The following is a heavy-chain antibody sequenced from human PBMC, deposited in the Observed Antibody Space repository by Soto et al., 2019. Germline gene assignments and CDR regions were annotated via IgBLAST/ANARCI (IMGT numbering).Heavy chain of an antibody. CDR1: GGTFSSYA. V-gene: IGHV1-69*13. CDR2: IIPIFRTA. Sequence: ASVKVSCKASGGTFSSYAISWVRQAPGQGLEWMGGIIPIFRTADYAQKFQGRVTITADESTSTAYMELSSLRSEDMVVYYCASVETQRYYYGMDVWGQGTTVTVSS. CDR3: ASVETQRYYYGMDV. J-gene: IGHJ6*02. D-gene: IGHD2-15*01.